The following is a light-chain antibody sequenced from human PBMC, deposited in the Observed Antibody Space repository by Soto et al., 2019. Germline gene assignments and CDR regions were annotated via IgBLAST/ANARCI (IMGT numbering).Light chain of an antibody. V-gene: IGKV1-39*01. CDR2: AAS. CDR1: QTINTY. CDR3: QQTYTIPVT. J-gene: IGKJ5*01. Sequence: DIQMTQSPSSLSASVGNRVTIPCRASQTINTYLNWYQQKPGKAPKLLIYAASSLQSGVPSRFSGSASGTDFTLTIHSLQPEDFATYFCQQTYTIPVTFGQGTRLEI.